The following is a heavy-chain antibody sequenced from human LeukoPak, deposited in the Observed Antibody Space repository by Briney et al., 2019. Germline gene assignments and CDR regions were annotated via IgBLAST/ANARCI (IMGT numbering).Heavy chain of an antibody. CDR1: GFTFSSYS. Sequence: PGGSLRLSCAASGFTFSSYSMNWVRQAPGKGLEWVSYISSSSTTIYYADSVKGRFTISRDNAKNSLYLQMNSLRAEDTAVYYCARGDHVRIYAESAFDIWGQGTMVSVSS. CDR2: ISSSSTTI. V-gene: IGHV3-48*01. D-gene: IGHD5/OR15-5a*01. CDR3: ARGDHVRIYAESAFDI. J-gene: IGHJ3*02.